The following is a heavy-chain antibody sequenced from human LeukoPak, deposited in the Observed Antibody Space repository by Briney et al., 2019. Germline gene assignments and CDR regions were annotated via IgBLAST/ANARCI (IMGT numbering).Heavy chain of an antibody. J-gene: IGHJ5*02. D-gene: IGHD2-15*01. CDR2: INSDGSST. Sequence: GGSLRLSCAASGFTFSSYWMHWVRQAPGKGLVWVSSINSDGSSTSYADSVKGRFTIYRDNAKNTLYLQMNSLRAEDTAVYYCARAPGYCSGGRCYSNWFDPWGQGTLVTVSS. V-gene: IGHV3-74*01. CDR3: ARAPGYCSGGRCYSNWFDP. CDR1: GFTFSSYW.